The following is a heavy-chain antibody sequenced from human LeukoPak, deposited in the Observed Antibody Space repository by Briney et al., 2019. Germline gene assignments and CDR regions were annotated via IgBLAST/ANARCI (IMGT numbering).Heavy chain of an antibody. J-gene: IGHJ4*02. V-gene: IGHV3-30-3*01. D-gene: IGHD6-19*01. CDR2: ISYDGGNK. Sequence: GGSLRLSCAASGFTFSSYAMHWVRQAPGKGLEWVAVISYDGGNKYCADSVKGRFTISRDNSKNTLYLQMNSLRAEDTAVYYCARGHAVAGTRPYYFDYWGQGTLVTVSS. CDR1: GFTFSSYA. CDR3: ARGHAVAGTRPYYFDY.